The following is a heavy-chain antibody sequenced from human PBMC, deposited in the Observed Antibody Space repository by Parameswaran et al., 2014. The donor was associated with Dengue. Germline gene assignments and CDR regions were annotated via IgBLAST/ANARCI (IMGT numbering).Heavy chain of an antibody. J-gene: IGHJ6*04. V-gene: IGHV3-7*02. Sequence: VRQMPGKGLEWVANIKQDGSEKYYVDSVKGRFTISRDNAKNSLYLQMNSLRAEDTAVYYCRVYSSSWYDYYYGMDVWGKGTTVTVSS. D-gene: IGHD6-13*01. CDR2: IKQDGSEK. CDR3: RVYSSSWYDYYYGMDV.